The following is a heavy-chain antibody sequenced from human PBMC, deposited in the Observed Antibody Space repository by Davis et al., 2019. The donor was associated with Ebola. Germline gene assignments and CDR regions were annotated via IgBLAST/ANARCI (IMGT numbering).Heavy chain of an antibody. CDR1: GGSISSGGYY. J-gene: IGHJ4*02. V-gene: IGHV4-31*03. Sequence: PSETLSLTCTVSGGSISSGGYYWSWIRQHPGKGLEWIGYIYYSGSTYYNPSLKSRVTISVDTSKNQFSLKLSSVTAADTAVYYCARWHCTNGVCYRGYFDYWGQGTLVTVSS. CDR2: IYYSGST. CDR3: ARWHCTNGVCYRGYFDY. D-gene: IGHD2-8*01.